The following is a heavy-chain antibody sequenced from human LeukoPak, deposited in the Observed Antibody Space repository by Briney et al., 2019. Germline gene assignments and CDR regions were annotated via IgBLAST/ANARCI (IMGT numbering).Heavy chain of an antibody. CDR2: ISSSGSTI. J-gene: IGHJ6*03. CDR1: GFTFSDYY. CDR3: ASGVVNYYYYVDV. D-gene: IGHD3-3*01. V-gene: IGHV3-11*04. Sequence: GGSLRLSCAASGFTFSDYYMSWIRQAPGKGLEWVSYISSSGSTIYYADSVKGRFTISRDNAKNSLYLQMNSLRAEDTAVYYCASGVVNYYYYVDVWGKGTTVTVSS.